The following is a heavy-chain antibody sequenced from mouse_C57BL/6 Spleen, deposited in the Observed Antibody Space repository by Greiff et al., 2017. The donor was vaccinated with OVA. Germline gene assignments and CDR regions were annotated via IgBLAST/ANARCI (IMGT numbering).Heavy chain of an antibody. Sequence: EVKLVESGGGLVKPGGSLKLSCAASGFTFSSYTMSWVRQTPEKRLEWVATISGGGGNTYYPDSVKGRFTISRDNAKNTLYLQMSSLRSEDTALYYCARHDYEYDGYAMDYWGQGTSVTVSS. V-gene: IGHV5-9*01. CDR2: ISGGGGNT. D-gene: IGHD2-4*01. CDR1: GFTFSSYT. CDR3: ARHDYEYDGYAMDY. J-gene: IGHJ4*01.